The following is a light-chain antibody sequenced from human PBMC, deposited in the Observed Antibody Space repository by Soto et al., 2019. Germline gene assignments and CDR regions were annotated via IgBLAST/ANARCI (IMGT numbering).Light chain of an antibody. CDR3: QQSYSIPIT. CDR1: QSIRTY. J-gene: IGKJ5*01. Sequence: DIQMTQSPSSLSASVGDRVTITCRASQSIRTYLNWYQQKPGKAPKLLIYSASSLHSGVPARFSGSGSETDFTLTISSLQPEDFAAYYCQQSYSIPITFGQGTRLEIK. CDR2: SAS. V-gene: IGKV1-39*01.